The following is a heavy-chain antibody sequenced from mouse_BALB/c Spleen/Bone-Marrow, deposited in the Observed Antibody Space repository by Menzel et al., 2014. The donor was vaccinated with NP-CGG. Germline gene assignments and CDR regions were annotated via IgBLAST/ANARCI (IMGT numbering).Heavy chain of an antibody. J-gene: IGHJ2*01. D-gene: IGHD4-1*01. CDR3: AKSRWDGYFDY. CDR2: IRQNGNT. V-gene: IGHV2-5*01. Sequence: VQLQQSGPGLVQPSQSLSISCTVSGFSLTTYGVHWVRQSPGKGLEWLGVIRQNGNTDYNQSIMSKLSITKNNSKSHIFFKRDSLQADDASICYCAKSRWDGYFDYWGQGTTLTVSS. CDR1: GFSLTTYG.